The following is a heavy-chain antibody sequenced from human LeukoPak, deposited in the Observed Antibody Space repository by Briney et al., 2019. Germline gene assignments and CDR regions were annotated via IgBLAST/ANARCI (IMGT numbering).Heavy chain of an antibody. CDR1: GGSISSYY. CDR2: IYTSGST. Sequence: SETLSLTCTVSGGSISSYYWSWIRQPAGKGLEWIGRIYTSGSTNYNPSLKSRVTMSIDTSKNQFSLKLSSVTAADTAVYYCARLIAVTPEYYFDYWGQGTLVTFSS. V-gene: IGHV4-4*07. CDR3: ARLIAVTPEYYFDY. J-gene: IGHJ4*02. D-gene: IGHD4-17*01.